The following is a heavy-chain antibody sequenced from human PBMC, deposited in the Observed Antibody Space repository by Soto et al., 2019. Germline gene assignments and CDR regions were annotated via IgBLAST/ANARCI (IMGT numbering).Heavy chain of an antibody. Sequence: ASVKVSCKASGYTFTSYGISWVRQAPGQGLEWMGWISAYNGNTNYAQKLQGRVTMTTDTSTSTAYMELRSLRSDDTAVYYCASVLRFLEWSIPHAFDIWGKGTMVTVSS. V-gene: IGHV1-18*01. CDR2: ISAYNGNT. D-gene: IGHD3-3*01. CDR1: GYTFTSYG. CDR3: ASVLRFLEWSIPHAFDI. J-gene: IGHJ3*02.